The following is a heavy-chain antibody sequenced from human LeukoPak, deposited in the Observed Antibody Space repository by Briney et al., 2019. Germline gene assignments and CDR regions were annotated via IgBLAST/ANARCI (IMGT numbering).Heavy chain of an antibody. J-gene: IGHJ6*02. Sequence: LRASVTVSCMASGYSFIGYYMHWVRQAPGQGLEWVGRINPNSGGTFYTQKFQGRVTMTRDTSISTAYMELSSLRSNDTAVYYCAREDLDFFSGLDVWGQGTTVTVSS. CDR3: AREDLDFFSGLDV. CDR1: GYSFIGYY. CDR2: INPNSGGT. V-gene: IGHV1-2*06.